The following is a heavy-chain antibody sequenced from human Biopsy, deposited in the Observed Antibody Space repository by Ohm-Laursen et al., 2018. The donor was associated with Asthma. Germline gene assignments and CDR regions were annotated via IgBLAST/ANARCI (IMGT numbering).Heavy chain of an antibody. CDR2: MNPNSGNT. Sequence: SSVKVSCEVSGYTFINNDINWVRQAAGQGLEWMGWMNPNSGNTGYAQKFHGRVTMTRDTSINTVYMELRSLTSDDTAVYYCVRDKVVVVPGSKGPTDWFDPWGQGTLVTVSS. CDR3: VRDKVVVVPGSKGPTDWFDP. D-gene: IGHD2-15*01. J-gene: IGHJ5*02. CDR1: GYTFINND. V-gene: IGHV1-8*01.